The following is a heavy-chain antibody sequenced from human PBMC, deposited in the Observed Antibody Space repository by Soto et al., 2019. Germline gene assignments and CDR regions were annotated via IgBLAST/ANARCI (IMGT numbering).Heavy chain of an antibody. CDR1: GFSFSSKW. J-gene: IGHJ5*02. D-gene: IGHD3-22*01. CDR3: AYSSDYAYFFDP. Sequence: EVQLVESGGGLVQPGGSLRLSCAASGFSFSSKWMTWVRQAPGKGLEWVASINPDGSEKQYVDSVRGRVTIAGGNAKNVLYPQLTRLRAEDTAVYFFAYSSDYAYFFDPWGQGTLVTVSS. V-gene: IGHV3-7*01. CDR2: INPDGSEK.